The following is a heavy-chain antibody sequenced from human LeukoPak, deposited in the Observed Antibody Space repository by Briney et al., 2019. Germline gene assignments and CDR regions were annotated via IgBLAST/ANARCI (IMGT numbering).Heavy chain of an antibody. CDR3: ARGGSLAAAPHRYYFDY. CDR2: INPSGGST. J-gene: IGHJ4*02. Sequence: ASVKVSCKASGYTFTSYYMHWVRQAPGQGLEWMGIINPSGGSTTYAQKFQGRVTMTRDTSTSTVYMELSSLRSEDTAVFYCARGGSLAAAPHRYYFDYWGLGTPVTVSS. V-gene: IGHV1-46*01. D-gene: IGHD6-19*01. CDR1: GYTFTSYY.